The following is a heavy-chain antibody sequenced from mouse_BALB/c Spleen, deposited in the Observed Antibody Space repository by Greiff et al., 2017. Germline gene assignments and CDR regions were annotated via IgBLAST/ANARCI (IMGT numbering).Heavy chain of an antibody. CDR1: GFTFSDYY. CDR3: ARDPLYYYGSTGDAMDY. D-gene: IGHD1-1*01. CDR2: ISDGGSYT. J-gene: IGHJ4*01. V-gene: IGHV5-4*02. Sequence: EVKLMESGGGLVKPGGSLKLSCAASGFTFSDYYMYWVRQTPEKRLEWVATISDGGSYTYYPDSVKGRFTISRDNAKNNLYLQMSSLKSEDTAMYYCARDPLYYYGSTGDAMDYWGQGTSVTVSS.